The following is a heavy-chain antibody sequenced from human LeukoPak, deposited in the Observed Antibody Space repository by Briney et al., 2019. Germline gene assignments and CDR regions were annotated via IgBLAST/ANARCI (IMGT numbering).Heavy chain of an antibody. J-gene: IGHJ1*01. Sequence: SSETLSLTCTVSGGSISSYYWSWIRQPPGKGLEWIGYIYYSGSTNYNPSLKSRVTISVDTSKTQFSLKLGSVTAADTAVYYCARHGRITIFGVVIIGYFQHWGQGTLVTVSS. V-gene: IGHV4-59*01. CDR1: GGSISSYY. D-gene: IGHD3-3*01. CDR3: ARHGRITIFGVVIIGYFQH. CDR2: IYYSGST.